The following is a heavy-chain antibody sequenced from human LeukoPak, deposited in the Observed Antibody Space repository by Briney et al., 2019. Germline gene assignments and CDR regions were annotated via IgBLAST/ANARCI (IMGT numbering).Heavy chain of an antibody. CDR1: GGSISGYY. J-gene: IGHJ4*02. CDR3: ARTASTVTTAIDY. D-gene: IGHD4-17*01. V-gene: IGHV4-59*01. CDR2: IDYSGST. Sequence: PSEILSLTCTVSGGSISGYYWSWIRQPPGKGLEWIGYIDYSGSTNYNPSLKSRVTISVDTSKNQFSLRLRYVTAADTAVYYCARTASTVTTAIDYWGQGTLVTVSS.